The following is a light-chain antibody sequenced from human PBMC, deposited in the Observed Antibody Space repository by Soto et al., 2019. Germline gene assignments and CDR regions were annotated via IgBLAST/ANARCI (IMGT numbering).Light chain of an antibody. V-gene: IGLV2-11*01. J-gene: IGLJ3*02. Sequence: QSVLTQPRSVSGSPGQSVTISCTGSSSDVGNYNYVSWYQQHPGKAPKLMIYDVTKRPSGVPDRFSGSKSGNTASLTIPGLQVDDEADYYCCSYAGNFAWVFGGGTKLTVL. CDR1: SSDVGNYNY. CDR2: DVT. CDR3: CSYAGNFAWV.